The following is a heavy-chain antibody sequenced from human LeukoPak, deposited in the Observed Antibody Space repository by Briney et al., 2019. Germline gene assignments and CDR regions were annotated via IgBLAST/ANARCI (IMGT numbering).Heavy chain of an antibody. CDR2: IKTKTDGGTA. V-gene: IGHV3-15*01. CDR3: TTAPYYDTAWKAFDI. Sequence: GRSLRLSCAASGFTFSNAWMSWVRQAPGKGLEWVGRIKTKTDGGTADYAAPVKGRFTISRDDSKNTLYLQMNSLKTEDTAVYYCTTAPYYDTAWKAFDIWGQGTMVTVSS. D-gene: IGHD3-22*01. J-gene: IGHJ3*02. CDR1: GFTFSNAW.